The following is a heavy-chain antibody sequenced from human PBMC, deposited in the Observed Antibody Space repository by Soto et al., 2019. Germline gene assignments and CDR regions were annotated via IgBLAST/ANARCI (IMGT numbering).Heavy chain of an antibody. D-gene: IGHD2-15*01. V-gene: IGHV4-31*03. CDR2: IYYSGST. CDR1: GGSISSSSYY. Sequence: SETLSLTCTVSGGSISSSSYYWGWIRQHPGKGLEWIGYIYYSGSTYYNPSLKSRVTISVDTSKNQFSLKLSSVTAADTAVYYCARDSCSGGSCYSGWFDPWGQGTLVTVSS. J-gene: IGHJ5*02. CDR3: ARDSCSGGSCYSGWFDP.